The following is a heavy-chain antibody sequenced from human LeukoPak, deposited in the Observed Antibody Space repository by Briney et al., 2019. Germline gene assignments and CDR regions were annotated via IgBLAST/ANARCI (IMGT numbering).Heavy chain of an antibody. D-gene: IGHD1-26*01. Sequence: GGSLRLSCAASGFTFSSYWMHWVRQAPGKGLVWVSRISSDGSSTSYADSVKGRFTISRDNAKNTLYLQMNSLRAEDTAVYYCARGILGGSYPCGMDVWGQGTTVTVSS. J-gene: IGHJ6*02. CDR2: ISSDGSST. V-gene: IGHV3-74*01. CDR1: GFTFSSYW. CDR3: ARGILGGSYPCGMDV.